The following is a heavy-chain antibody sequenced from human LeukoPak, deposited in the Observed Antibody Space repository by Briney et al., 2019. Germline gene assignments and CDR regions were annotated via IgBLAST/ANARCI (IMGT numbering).Heavy chain of an antibody. D-gene: IGHD6-13*01. J-gene: IGHJ5*02. CDR1: GYTFTSYG. Sequence: ASVKVSCKASGYTFTSYGISWVRQAPGQGPEWMGWISAYNGNTNYAQKLQGRVTMTTDTSTSTAYMELRSLRSDDTAVYYCARVYGSSWYSEYDNWFDPWGQGTLVTVSS. CDR3: ARVYGSSWYSEYDNWFDP. V-gene: IGHV1-18*04. CDR2: ISAYNGNT.